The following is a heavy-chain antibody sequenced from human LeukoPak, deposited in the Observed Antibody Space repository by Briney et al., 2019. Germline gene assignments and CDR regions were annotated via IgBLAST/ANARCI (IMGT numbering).Heavy chain of an antibody. Sequence: GGSLRLSCAASGFTFGNYAMSWVRQAPGKGLEWVSIILGSGADTYYADSARGRFTISRDNSKKTLYLEILSLRAEDTAVYYCARDRRFRSGWYANDYWGQGTLVSVCS. CDR3: ARDRRFRSGWYANDY. J-gene: IGHJ4*02. D-gene: IGHD6-19*01. V-gene: IGHV3-23*01. CDR2: ILGSGADT. CDR1: GFTFGNYA.